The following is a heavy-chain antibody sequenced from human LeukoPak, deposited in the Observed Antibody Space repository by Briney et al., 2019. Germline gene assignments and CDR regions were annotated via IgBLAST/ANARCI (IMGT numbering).Heavy chain of an antibody. CDR3: ARVLGDWSSYYFDY. CDR2: INHSGST. D-gene: IGHD3-16*01. J-gene: IGHJ4*02. CDR1: GGSFSGYY. V-gene: IGHV4-34*01. Sequence: KPSETLSLTCAVYGGSFSGYYWSWIRQPPGKGLEWIGEINHSGSTNYNPSLKSRVTISVDTSKNQFSLKLSSVTAADTAVYYCARVLGDWSSYYFDYWGQGTLVTVSS.